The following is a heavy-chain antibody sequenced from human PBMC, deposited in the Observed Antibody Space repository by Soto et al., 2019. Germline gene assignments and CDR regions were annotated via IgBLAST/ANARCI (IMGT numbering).Heavy chain of an antibody. D-gene: IGHD3-22*01. Sequence: TLSLTCTVSGGSISSYYLSWIRQPPGKGLEWIGYIYYSGSTNYNPSLKSRVTISVDTSKNQFSLKLSSVTAADTAVYYCARDLRYYDSSGYSRWFDPWGQGTLVTVSS. J-gene: IGHJ5*02. CDR2: IYYSGST. CDR3: ARDLRYYDSSGYSRWFDP. CDR1: GGSISSYY. V-gene: IGHV4-59*01.